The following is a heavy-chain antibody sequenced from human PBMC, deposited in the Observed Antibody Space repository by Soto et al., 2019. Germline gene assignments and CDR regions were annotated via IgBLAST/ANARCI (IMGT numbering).Heavy chain of an antibody. V-gene: IGHV3-23*01. D-gene: IGHD3-3*01. J-gene: IGHJ5*02. CDR2: ISGSGGST. CDR1: GFTFSSYA. Sequence: PGGSLRLSCAASGFTFSSYAMSWVRQAPGKGLEWVSAISGSGGSTYYADSVKGRFTITRDNSKNKLYLQMNSLRAEDTAVYYCAKASRLRFYDFWSGYPHHGWFDPWGQGTLVTVSS. CDR3: AKASRLRFYDFWSGYPHHGWFDP.